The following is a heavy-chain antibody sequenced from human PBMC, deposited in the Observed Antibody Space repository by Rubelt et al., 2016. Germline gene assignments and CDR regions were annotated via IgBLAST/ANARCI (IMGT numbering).Heavy chain of an antibody. D-gene: IGHD3-10*01. CDR1: GGSISSIIYY. J-gene: IGHJ6*02. V-gene: IGHV4-39*07. CDR3: ARGKNRDGMDV. Sequence: QLQLQESGPGLVKPSETLSLSCTVSGGSISSIIYYWGWIRQPPGKGLEWIGSIHDSGPTYYNPSLKRLFTISLDTSKNQFPPKLGAVTAAATAGYDCARGKNRDGMDVWGQGTTVTVSS. CDR2: IHDSGPT.